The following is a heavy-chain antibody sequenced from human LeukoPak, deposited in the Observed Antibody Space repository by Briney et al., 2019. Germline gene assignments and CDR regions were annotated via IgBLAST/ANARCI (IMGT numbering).Heavy chain of an antibody. Sequence: GPTLVNPTQTLTLTCTFSGFSLSTSGVGVGWIRQPPGKALEWLALIYWNDDKRYNPSLKSRLTITKDTSKNQVVLTMTNMDPVDTATYYCAHSYDSSGFGVYNWFDPWGQGTLVTVSS. CDR1: GFSLSTSGVG. CDR2: IYWNDDK. CDR3: AHSYDSSGFGVYNWFDP. D-gene: IGHD3-22*01. V-gene: IGHV2-5*01. J-gene: IGHJ5*02.